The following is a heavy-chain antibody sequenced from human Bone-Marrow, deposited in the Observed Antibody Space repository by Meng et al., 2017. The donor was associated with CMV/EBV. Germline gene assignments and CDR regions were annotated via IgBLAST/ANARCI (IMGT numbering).Heavy chain of an antibody. J-gene: IGHJ4*02. CDR2: IKRKTDGETT. CDR1: GFTLRNAW. Sequence: APLKTPWAASGFTLRNAWMSWARQAPGKGLEWVGRIKRKTDGETTDYAAPVKGRFTISRDDSKNTLYLQMKSLKNEDTAVYYCSTVVPAALYYFDNWGQGTLVTVSS. V-gene: IGHV3-15*01. CDR3: STVVPAALYYFDN. D-gene: IGHD2-2*01.